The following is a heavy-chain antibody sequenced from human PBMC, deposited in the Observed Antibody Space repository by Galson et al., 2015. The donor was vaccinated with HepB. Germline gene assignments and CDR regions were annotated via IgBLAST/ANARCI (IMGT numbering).Heavy chain of an antibody. CDR2: INAGNGNT. D-gene: IGHD2-2*01. CDR3: TAATDYYYYGMDV. J-gene: IGHJ6*02. Sequence: SVKVSCKASGYTFTSYAMHWVRQAPGQRLEWMGWINAGNGNTKYSQKFQGRVTITRDTSASTAYMELSSLRSEDTAVYYCTAATDYYYYGMDVWGQGTTVTVSS. CDR1: GYTFTSYA. V-gene: IGHV1-3*01.